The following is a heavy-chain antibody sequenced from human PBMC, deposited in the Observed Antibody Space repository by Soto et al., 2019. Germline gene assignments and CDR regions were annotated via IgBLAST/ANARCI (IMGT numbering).Heavy chain of an antibody. CDR2: ISSSSSTI. J-gene: IGHJ6*02. CDR3: AREPRMVRGVIISAVYYYYYGMDV. V-gene: IGHV3-48*02. D-gene: IGHD3-10*01. CDR1: GFTFSSYS. Sequence: GGSLRLSCAASGFTFSSYSMNWVRQAPGKGLEWVSYISSSSSTIYYADSVKGRFTISRDNAKNSLYLQMNSLRDEDTAVYYCAREPRMVRGVIISAVYYYYYGMDVWGQGTTVTVSS.